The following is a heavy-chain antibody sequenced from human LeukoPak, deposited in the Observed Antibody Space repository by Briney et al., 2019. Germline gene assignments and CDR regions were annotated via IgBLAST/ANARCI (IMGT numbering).Heavy chain of an antibody. J-gene: IGHJ4*02. CDR3: ARGPPTYYYDSSGYPTSAQFDY. Sequence: PSETLSLTCAVYGGSFSGYYWSWIRQPPGKGLEWIGEINHSGSTNYNPSLKSRVTISVDTSKNQFSLKLSSVTAADTAVYYCARGPPTYYYDSSGYPTSAQFDYWGQGTLVTVSS. CDR1: GGSFSGYY. V-gene: IGHV4-34*01. CDR2: INHSGST. D-gene: IGHD3-22*01.